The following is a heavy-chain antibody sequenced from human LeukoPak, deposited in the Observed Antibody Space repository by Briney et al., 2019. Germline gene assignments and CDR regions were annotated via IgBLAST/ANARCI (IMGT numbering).Heavy chain of an antibody. J-gene: IGHJ4*02. CDR2: IGSSNGDT. D-gene: IGHD3-10*01. CDR1: GFAFSSYP. Sequence: QPGVSLRLSCAASGFAFSSYPMTWVRQAPGKGLEWVSTIGSSNGDTHYADSVKGRFTISRDNSRNTLYLQMNSLRAEDTAVYYCAKYYSTSGSSGGRVFDYWGQGTLVTVPS. V-gene: IGHV3-23*01. CDR3: AKYYSTSGSSGGRVFDY.